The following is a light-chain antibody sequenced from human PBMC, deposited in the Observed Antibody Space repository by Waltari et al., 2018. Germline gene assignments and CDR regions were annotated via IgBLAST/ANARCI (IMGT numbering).Light chain of an antibody. Sequence: DIKLTQPPSTLPASVGDRSTITCRASQSIPRWLAWYQQKPGKAPKLLIYKASILESGVPSRFSGGGSGTEFTLTISSLQPDDFATYYCQHYDSYSATFGRGTKVEIK. V-gene: IGKV1-5*03. CDR1: QSIPRW. CDR2: KAS. J-gene: IGKJ4*02. CDR3: QHYDSYSAT.